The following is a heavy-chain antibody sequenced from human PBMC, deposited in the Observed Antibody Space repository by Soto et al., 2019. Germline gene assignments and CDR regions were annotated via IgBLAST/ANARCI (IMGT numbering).Heavy chain of an antibody. CDR2: INSDGSST. J-gene: IGHJ4*02. V-gene: IGHV3-74*01. CDR1: GFAFSSYW. D-gene: IGHD3-10*01. CDR3: VAGVDY. Sequence: VGSLRLSCAASGFAFSSYWMHWVRQAPGKGLVWVSRINSDGSSTSYADSVKGRFTISIDNAKNTLYLQMNSLRAEDTAVYYCVAGVDYWGQGTLVTVSS.